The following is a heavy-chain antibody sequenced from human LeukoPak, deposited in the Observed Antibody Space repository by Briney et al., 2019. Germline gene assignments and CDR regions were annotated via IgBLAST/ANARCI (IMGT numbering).Heavy chain of an antibody. CDR1: GGSISSGSYY. CDR2: IYTSGST. Sequence: SETLSLTCTVSGGSISSGSYYWSWIRQPAGKGLEWIGRIYTSGSTNYNPSLKSRVTISVNTSKYQFSLKLSSVTAADTAVYYCARDEWYFDYWGQGTLVTVSS. CDR3: ARDEWYFDY. J-gene: IGHJ4*02. V-gene: IGHV4-61*02. D-gene: IGHD3-3*01.